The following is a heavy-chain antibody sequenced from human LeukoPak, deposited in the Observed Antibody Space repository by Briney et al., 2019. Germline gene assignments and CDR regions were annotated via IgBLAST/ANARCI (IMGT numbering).Heavy chain of an antibody. CDR1: GFTFSSYG. D-gene: IGHD2/OR15-2a*01. CDR2: IPYDGSNK. Sequence: GGSLRLSCAASGFTFSSYGMRWVRQAPGKGLEWVAVIPYDGSNKYYADSVKGRFTISRDNSKNTLYLQMNSLRAEDTAVYYCAKDVSALSHYYGMDVWGQGTTVTVSS. V-gene: IGHV3-30*18. J-gene: IGHJ6*02. CDR3: AKDVSALSHYYGMDV.